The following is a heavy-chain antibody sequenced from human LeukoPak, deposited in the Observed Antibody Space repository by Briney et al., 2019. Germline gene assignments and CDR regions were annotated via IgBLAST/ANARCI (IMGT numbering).Heavy chain of an antibody. CDR3: ANGDGYNLPDGFDDLDY. CDR2: IKSKTDGGTT. CDR1: GFTFSNAW. Sequence: GGSLRLSCAASGFTFSNAWMNWVRQAPGKGLDWVGRIKSKTDGGTTDYAAPVKGRFTISRDDPKNTLYLQMNSLKTEDTAVYYCANGDGYNLPDGFDDLDYWGQGTLVTVSS. V-gene: IGHV3-15*07. J-gene: IGHJ4*02. D-gene: IGHD5-24*01.